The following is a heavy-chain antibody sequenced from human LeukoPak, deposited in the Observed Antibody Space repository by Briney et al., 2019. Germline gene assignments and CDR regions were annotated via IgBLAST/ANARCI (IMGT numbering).Heavy chain of an antibody. J-gene: IGHJ4*02. CDR1: GYTFTSYD. CDR3: ARLYSSGLIDY. CDR2: MNPNSGNT. D-gene: IGHD6-19*01. V-gene: IGHV1-8*01. Sequence: EASVKVSCKASGYTFTSYDINWVRQATGQGLEWMGWMNPNSGNTGYAQKFQGRVTMTRDTSTSTVYMELSSLRSEDTAVYYCARLYSSGLIDYWGQGTLVTVSS.